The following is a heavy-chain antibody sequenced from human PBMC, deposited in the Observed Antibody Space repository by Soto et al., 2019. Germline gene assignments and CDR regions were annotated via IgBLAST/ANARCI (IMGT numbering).Heavy chain of an antibody. V-gene: IGHV3-74*01. CDR3: GRDPRPRGSSYFYGLDY. J-gene: IGHJ4*01. CDR1: GFTFSNYW. CDR2: INSDGGTT. Sequence: PGGSLRLSCAASGFTFSNYWMYWVRQPPGKGLVWVSRINSDGGTTTYADSVKGRFTISRDNAKNTLYLQMNSLRADDTAVYYCGRDPRPRGSSYFYGLDYWGQGILVTVSS. D-gene: IGHD2-15*01.